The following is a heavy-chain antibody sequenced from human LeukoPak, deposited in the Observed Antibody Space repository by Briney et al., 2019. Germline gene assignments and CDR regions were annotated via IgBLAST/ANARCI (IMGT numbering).Heavy chain of an antibody. Sequence: GASVKVSCTASGYTFTGYYMHWVRQAPGQGLEWMGWINPNSGGTNYAQKFQGRVTMTRDTSISTAYMELSRLRSDDTAVYYCARESSGQYYFDYWGQGTLVTVSS. J-gene: IGHJ4*02. CDR2: INPNSGGT. CDR1: GYTFTGYY. D-gene: IGHD6-19*01. V-gene: IGHV1-2*02. CDR3: ARESSGQYYFDY.